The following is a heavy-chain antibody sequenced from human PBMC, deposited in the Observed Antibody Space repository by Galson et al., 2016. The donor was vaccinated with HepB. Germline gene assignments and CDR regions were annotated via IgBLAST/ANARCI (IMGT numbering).Heavy chain of an antibody. D-gene: IGHD1-7*01. V-gene: IGHV1-18*04. CDR3: VRDRERTLDY. J-gene: IGHJ4*02. Sequence: SVKVSCKASGYTFTTYGISWVRQAPGQRLEWMGWISTHSGTTNHAQELQGRITMTTDTSTSTAYMELTNLKSDDTAVYYCVRDRERTLDYWGQGTLVSVSS. CDR2: ISTHSGTT. CDR1: GYTFTTYG.